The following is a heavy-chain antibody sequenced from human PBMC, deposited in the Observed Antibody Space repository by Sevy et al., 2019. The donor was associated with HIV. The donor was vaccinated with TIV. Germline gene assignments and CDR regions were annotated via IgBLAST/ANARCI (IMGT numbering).Heavy chain of an antibody. Sequence: GGSLRLSCAASGLTFSTYAMNWVRQAPGKGLEWVSPISGSGGNTFYADSVKGRFAISRDNSKNTLYLQMNSLRAEDTAVYYCAKDLRLTRGPYYYYMDVWGKGTTVTVSS. J-gene: IGHJ6*03. CDR3: AKDLRLTRGPYYYYMDV. CDR2: ISGSGGNT. CDR1: GLTFSTYA. D-gene: IGHD4-17*01. V-gene: IGHV3-23*01.